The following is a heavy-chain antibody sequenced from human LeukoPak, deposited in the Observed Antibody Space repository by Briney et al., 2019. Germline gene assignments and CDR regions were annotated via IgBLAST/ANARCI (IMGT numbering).Heavy chain of an antibody. J-gene: IGHJ4*02. Sequence: GESLKISCKSSGYSFTNYWIGWVRRMPGKGLEWMGIIYPGDSDTRYSPSFQGQVTISADKSISIAYVQWSSLKASDTAMYYCARLYDSSGYHLDYWGQGTLVTVSS. CDR2: IYPGDSDT. CDR3: ARLYDSSGYHLDY. CDR1: GYSFTNYW. V-gene: IGHV5-51*01. D-gene: IGHD3-22*01.